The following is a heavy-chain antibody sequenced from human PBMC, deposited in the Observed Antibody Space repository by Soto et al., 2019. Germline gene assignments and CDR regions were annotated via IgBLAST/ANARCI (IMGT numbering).Heavy chain of an antibody. D-gene: IGHD6-6*01. V-gene: IGHV1-24*01. CDR2: FDPEDGET. CDR1: LSTITELS. J-gene: IGHJ4*02. CDR3: ATDLGKQLETGY. Sequence: GASEXVSCMVSLSTITELSMHWVRQAPGKGLEWMGGFDPEDGETSYAQKFQGRVTMNEDTSTDTAYMELRSLRSEDTAVYYCATDLGKQLETGYWGQGTLVNVS.